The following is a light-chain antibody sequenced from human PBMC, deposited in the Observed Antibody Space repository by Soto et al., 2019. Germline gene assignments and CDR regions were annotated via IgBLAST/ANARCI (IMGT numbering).Light chain of an antibody. CDR2: KAS. CDR1: QSVSFW. J-gene: IGKJ1*01. V-gene: IGKV1-5*03. Sequence: DIQMTQCPSSLSASVGDRVTITCRASQSVSFWLAWYQQKPGKAPKLLIYKASTLESGVPSRFSGGGFGTEFTLTISSLQPDDYATYYCQQYQTFWTFGQGTKVDIK. CDR3: QQYQTFWT.